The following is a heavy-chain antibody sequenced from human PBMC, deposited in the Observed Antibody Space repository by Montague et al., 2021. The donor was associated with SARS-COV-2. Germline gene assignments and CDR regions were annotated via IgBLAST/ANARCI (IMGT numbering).Heavy chain of an antibody. CDR1: GGSISSSSYF. J-gene: IGHJ4*02. V-gene: IGHV4-39*01. Sequence: SETLSLTCTVSGGSISSSSYFWGWIRQPPGKGLEWIGSIYYSGSTYYNPSLKSRVTISVDTSKNQFSLKLSSVTAADTAVFYCPRKTSRGLTIFGLVTASYCVDYWGQGTLVTVSS. CDR3: PRKTSRGLTIFGLVTASYCVDY. D-gene: IGHD3-3*01. CDR2: IYYSGST.